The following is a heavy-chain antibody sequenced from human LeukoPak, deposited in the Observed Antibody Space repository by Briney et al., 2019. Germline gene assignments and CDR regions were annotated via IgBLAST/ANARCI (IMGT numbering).Heavy chain of an antibody. D-gene: IGHD1-26*01. Sequence: SETLSLTCTVSGGSISSSSYYWGWIRQPPGKGLEWIGSIYYSGSTYYNPSLKSRVTISVDTSKNQFSLKLSSVTAADTAVYYCARGRPPHEWEHQAGAFDIWGQGTMVTVSS. CDR3: ARGRPPHEWEHQAGAFDI. CDR2: IYYSGST. V-gene: IGHV4-39*01. CDR1: GGSISSSSYY. J-gene: IGHJ3*02.